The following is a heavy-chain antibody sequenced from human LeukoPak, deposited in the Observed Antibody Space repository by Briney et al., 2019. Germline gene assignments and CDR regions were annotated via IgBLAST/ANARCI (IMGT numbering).Heavy chain of an antibody. V-gene: IGHV4-30-4*08. CDR2: IYYSGST. CDR3: ARNYYDSSGYRHYYYYMDV. J-gene: IGHJ6*03. CDR1: GFTFSDYY. Sequence: LRLSCAASGFTFSDYYMSWIRQPPGKGLEWIGYIYYSGSTYYNPSLKSRVTISVDTSKNQFSLKLSSVTAADTAVYYCARNYYDSSGYRHYYYYMDVWGKGTTVTVSS. D-gene: IGHD3-22*01.